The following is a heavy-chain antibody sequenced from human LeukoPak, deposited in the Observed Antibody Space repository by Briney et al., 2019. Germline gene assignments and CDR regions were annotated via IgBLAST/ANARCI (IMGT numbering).Heavy chain of an antibody. CDR2: VTYRGSA. V-gene: IGHV4-39*01. J-gene: IGHJ4*02. D-gene: IGHD6-13*01. Sequence: PSETLSLTCTVSDASINSGNHYWGWIRQPPGKGLEWIGSVTYRGSANINPSLKSRVTISVDTSKNQFSLKLSSVTAADTAVYYCARHRQGGIYSSSWYGFDYWGQGTLVTVSS. CDR3: ARHRQGGIYSSSWYGFDY. CDR1: DASINSGNHY.